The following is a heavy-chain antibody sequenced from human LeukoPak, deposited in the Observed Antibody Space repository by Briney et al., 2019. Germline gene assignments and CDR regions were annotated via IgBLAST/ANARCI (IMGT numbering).Heavy chain of an antibody. CDR3: ATEGPDYGDYLFDY. D-gene: IGHD4-17*01. V-gene: IGHV3-30*03. Sequence: GGSLRLSCAASGFTFSSYGMYWVRQAPGKGLEWVAVISYHGSNKYYADSVKGRFTISRDNSKNTLYLQMNSLRAEDTAVYYCATEGPDYGDYLFDYWGQGTLVTVSS. CDR1: GFTFSSYG. CDR2: ISYHGSNK. J-gene: IGHJ4*02.